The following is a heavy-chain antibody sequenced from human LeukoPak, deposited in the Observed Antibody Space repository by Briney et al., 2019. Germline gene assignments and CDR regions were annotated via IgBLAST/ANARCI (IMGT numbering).Heavy chain of an antibody. V-gene: IGHV1-69*05. J-gene: IGHJ6*03. CDR3: ARVGYYDFWSGYYSYYMDV. Sequence: ASVKVSCKASGGTFSSYAISWVRQAPGQGLEWMGGIIPIFGTANYAQKFQGRVTITTDESTSTAYMELSSLRSEDTAVYYCARVGYYDFWSGYYSYYMDVWGKGTTVTASS. CDR1: GGTFSSYA. CDR2: IIPIFGTA. D-gene: IGHD3-3*01.